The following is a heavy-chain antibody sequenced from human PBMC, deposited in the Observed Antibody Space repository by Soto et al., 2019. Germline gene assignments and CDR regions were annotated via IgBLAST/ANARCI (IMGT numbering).Heavy chain of an antibody. Sequence: GASVKVSCKASGYTFTSYGISWLRQAPGQGLEWMGWISAYNGNTNYAQKLQGRVTMTTDTSTSTAYMELRSLRSDDTAVYYCAGQGRYYGDYVDHYYYYGMDVWGQGTTVTVSS. J-gene: IGHJ6*02. CDR2: ISAYNGNT. V-gene: IGHV1-18*01. D-gene: IGHD4-17*01. CDR3: AGQGRYYGDYVDHYYYYGMDV. CDR1: GYTFTSYG.